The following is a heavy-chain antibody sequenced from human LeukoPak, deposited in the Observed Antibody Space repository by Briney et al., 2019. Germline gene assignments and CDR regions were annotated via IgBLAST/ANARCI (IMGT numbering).Heavy chain of an antibody. Sequence: GGSLRLSCAASGFTFSTYAMTWVRQAPGKGLEWVSLISGTGGSTYYADSVKGLFTISRDNSKNTLYLQMNSLRAEDTAVYYCAKGGAGSSKSITMVRGTRRYYYYMDVWGKGTTVTISS. CDR3: AKGGAGSSKSITMVRGTRRYYYYMDV. D-gene: IGHD3-10*01. CDR2: ISGTGGST. CDR1: GFTFSTYA. J-gene: IGHJ6*03. V-gene: IGHV3-23*01.